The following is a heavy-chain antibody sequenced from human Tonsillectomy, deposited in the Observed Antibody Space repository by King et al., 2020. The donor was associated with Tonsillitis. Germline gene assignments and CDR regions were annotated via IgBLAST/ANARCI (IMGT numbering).Heavy chain of an antibody. V-gene: IGHV3-23*04. Sequence: VQLVESGGGLAQPGGSLRLSCAASGFTFRSYAMSWVRQAPGKGLEWFSAIIGSGGSTYSADSVKGRFTISRDNSKNKLYLQMNSVRAEDTAVYYCAKDKVATMPRDAFDFWGQGTMVTVSS. D-gene: IGHD5-12*01. CDR3: AKDKVATMPRDAFDF. CDR2: IIGSGGST. J-gene: IGHJ3*01. CDR1: GFTFRSYA.